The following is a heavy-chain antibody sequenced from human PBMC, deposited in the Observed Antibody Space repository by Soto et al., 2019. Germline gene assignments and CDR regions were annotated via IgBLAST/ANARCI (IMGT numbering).Heavy chain of an antibody. CDR2: IYYSGST. CDR1: GGSISSGGYY. Sequence: PSETLSLTCTVSGGSISSGGYYWSWIRQHPGKGLEWIGYIYYSGSTYYNPSLKSRVTISVDTSKNQFSLKLSSVTAADTAVYYGGRVPKGKATVTPLVYDVFDIWGKGTMVPVSS. J-gene: IGHJ3*02. D-gene: IGHD4-17*01. CDR3: GRVPKGKATVTPLVYDVFDI. V-gene: IGHV4-31*03.